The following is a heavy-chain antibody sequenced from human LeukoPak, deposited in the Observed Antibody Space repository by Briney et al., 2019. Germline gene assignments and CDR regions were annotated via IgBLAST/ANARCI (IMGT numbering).Heavy chain of an antibody. CDR3: ARDQRYCSSSSCPWEPFDY. CDR2: IKQDGSEK. D-gene: IGHD2-2*01. J-gene: IGHJ4*02. Sequence: GGSLRLSCAVSGFTFSSYWMSWVRQAPGKGLEWVANIKQDGSEKYYVDSVKGRFTISRDNAKNSLYLQMNSLRAEDTAVYYCARDQRYCSSSSCPWEPFDYWGQGTLVTVSS. CDR1: GFTFSSYW. V-gene: IGHV3-7*05.